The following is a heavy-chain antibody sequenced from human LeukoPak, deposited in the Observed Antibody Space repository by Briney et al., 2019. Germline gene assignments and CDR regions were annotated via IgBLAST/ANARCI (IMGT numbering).Heavy chain of an antibody. CDR3: ARELSWSGRDY. V-gene: IGHV3-7*01. CDR2: INQDGSAK. D-gene: IGHD3-3*01. Sequence: GGSLRLSCAASGFTFSGSWMSWVRQAPGKGLEWVAHINQDGSAKNYLDSVEGRFTISIDRGKNSLYQQMNSLRDEDTAVYYCARELSWSGRDYWGQGTLVTVSS. J-gene: IGHJ4*02. CDR1: GFTFSGSW.